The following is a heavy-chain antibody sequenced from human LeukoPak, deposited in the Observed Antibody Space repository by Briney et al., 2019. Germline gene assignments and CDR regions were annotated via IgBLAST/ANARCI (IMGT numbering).Heavy chain of an antibody. CDR2: IYYSGST. CDR1: GGSFSGYY. D-gene: IGHD3-16*02. CDR3: ARGYYVWGSYRYGSFDY. Sequence: PSETLSLTCAVYGGSFSGYYWSWIRQPPGKGLEWIGYIYYSGSTYYNPSLKSRVTISVDTSKNQFSLKLSSVTAADTAVYYCARGYYVWGSYRYGSFDYWGQGTLVTVSS. J-gene: IGHJ4*02. V-gene: IGHV4-34*09.